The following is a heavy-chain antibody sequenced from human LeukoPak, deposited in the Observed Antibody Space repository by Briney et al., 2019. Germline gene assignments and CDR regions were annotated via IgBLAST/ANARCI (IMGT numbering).Heavy chain of an antibody. Sequence: SETLSLTCAVYGGSFSGYYWSWIRQPPGKGLEWIGEINHSGSTNYNPSLKSRVTISVDTSKNQFSLKPSSVTAADTAVYYCARRRIVATIDYWGQGTLVTVSS. D-gene: IGHD5-12*01. CDR1: GGSFSGYY. CDR3: ARRRIVATIDY. CDR2: INHSGST. J-gene: IGHJ4*02. V-gene: IGHV4-34*01.